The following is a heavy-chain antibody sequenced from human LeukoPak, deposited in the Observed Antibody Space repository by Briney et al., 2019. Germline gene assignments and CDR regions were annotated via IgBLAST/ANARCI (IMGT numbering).Heavy chain of an antibody. Sequence: AASVKVSCKASGYTFTSYGISWVRQAPGQGLEWMGWISAYNGNTNYAQKLQGRVTMTTDTSTSTAYMELRSLRSDDTAVYYCARASISGGSYYKAHYGMDVWGQGTTVTVSS. CDR2: ISAYNGNT. V-gene: IGHV1-18*01. D-gene: IGHD3-10*01. J-gene: IGHJ6*02. CDR3: ARASISGGSYYKAHYGMDV. CDR1: GYTFTSYG.